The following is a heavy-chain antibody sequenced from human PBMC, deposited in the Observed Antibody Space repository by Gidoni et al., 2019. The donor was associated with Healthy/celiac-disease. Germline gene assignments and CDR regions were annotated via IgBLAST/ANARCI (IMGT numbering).Heavy chain of an antibody. V-gene: IGHV3-23*01. J-gene: IGHJ4*02. CDR3: AIRGSGIPLWY. D-gene: IGHD3-10*01. CDR2: ISGSGGST. Sequence: EVQLLESGGGLVQPGGSLRLSCAASAFTFSSYAMSGVRQAPGKGLEWVSAISGSGGSTYYADSVKGRFTISRDNSKNTLYLQMNSLRAEDTAVYYCAIRGSGIPLWYWGQGTLVTVSS. CDR1: AFTFSSYA.